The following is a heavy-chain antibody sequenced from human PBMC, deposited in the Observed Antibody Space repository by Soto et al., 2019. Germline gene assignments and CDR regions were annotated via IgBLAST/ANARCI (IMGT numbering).Heavy chain of an antibody. V-gene: IGHV1-69*02. CDR3: ARVGSGYDFWSGYHDY. CDR2: IIPILGIA. D-gene: IGHD3-3*01. Sequence: EASVKVSCKASGGTFSSYTISWVRQAPGQGLEWMGRIIPILGIANYAQKFQGRVTITADKSTSTAYMELSSLRSEDTAVYYCARVGSGYDFWSGYHDYWGQGTLVTVSS. J-gene: IGHJ4*02. CDR1: GGTFSSYT.